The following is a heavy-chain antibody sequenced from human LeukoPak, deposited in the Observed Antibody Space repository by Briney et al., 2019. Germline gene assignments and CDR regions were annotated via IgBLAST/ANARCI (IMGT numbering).Heavy chain of an antibody. Sequence: GASVKVSCKASGGTFSSYAISWVRQAPGQGLEWMGGIIPIFGTANYAQKFQGRVTITADESTSTAYMELSSLRSEDTAVYYCAAGHLRFLEGESDYWGQGTLVTVSS. D-gene: IGHD3-3*01. V-gene: IGHV1-69*13. CDR3: AAGHLRFLEGESDY. J-gene: IGHJ4*02. CDR2: IIPIFGTA. CDR1: GGTFSSYA.